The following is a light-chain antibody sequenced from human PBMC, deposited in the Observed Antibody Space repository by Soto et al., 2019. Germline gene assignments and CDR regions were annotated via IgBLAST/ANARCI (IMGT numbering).Light chain of an antibody. CDR3: SSYTSASTPLV. J-gene: IGLJ2*01. V-gene: IGLV1-40*01. CDR2: GND. CDR1: GSNIGAGYD. Sequence: QSVLTQPPSVSGAPGQRVTIPCTGGGSNIGAGYDVHWYQQLPGTAPKFLMSGNDNRPSGVPDRFSGSQSGTSASLAISGLQAEDEADYYCSSYTSASTPLVFGGGTKLTVL.